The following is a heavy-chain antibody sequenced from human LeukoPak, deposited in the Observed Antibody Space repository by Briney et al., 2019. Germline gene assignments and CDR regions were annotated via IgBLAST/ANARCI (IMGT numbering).Heavy chain of an antibody. CDR2: VWYDGSNK. CDR1: GFTFSSYG. Sequence: GGSLRLSCAASGFTFSSYGMHWVRQAPGKGLEWVAVVWYDGSNKYYADSVKGRFTISRDNSKNTLYLQMNSLRAEDTAVYYCAGVQGGYSSSWYDGMDVWGQGTTVTVSS. J-gene: IGHJ6*02. V-gene: IGHV3-33*01. CDR3: AGVQGGYSSSWYDGMDV. D-gene: IGHD6-13*01.